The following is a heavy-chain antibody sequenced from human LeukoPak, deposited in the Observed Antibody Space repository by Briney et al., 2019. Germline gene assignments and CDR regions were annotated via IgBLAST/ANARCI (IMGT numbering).Heavy chain of an antibody. D-gene: IGHD3-22*01. CDR2: ISSSGSTM. CDR1: GFTFSDYY. J-gene: IGHJ3*02. V-gene: IGHV3-11*01. CDR3: ARQDYYDSGGYNDAFDI. Sequence: GGSLRLSCAASGFTFSDYYMSWIRQAPGKGLEWVSYISSSGSTMYYADSVKGRFTISRDNAKNSLYLQMNSLRAEDTAVYYCARQDYYDSGGYNDAFDIWGQGTMVTVSS.